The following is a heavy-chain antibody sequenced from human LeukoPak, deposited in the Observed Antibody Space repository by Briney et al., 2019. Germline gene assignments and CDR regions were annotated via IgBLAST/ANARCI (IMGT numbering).Heavy chain of an antibody. CDR2: LNGDGSSI. D-gene: IGHD5-18*01. Sequence: PGGSLRLSCAASGFTFRNYWMHWVRQVPGKGLVWVSHLNGDGSSITYADSVKGRFTISRDNAKSTLYLQMKSLRAEDTAVYYCARDRGYSPDVWGQGTTVTVSS. J-gene: IGHJ6*02. CDR3: ARDRGYSPDV. CDR1: GFTFRNYW. V-gene: IGHV3-74*01.